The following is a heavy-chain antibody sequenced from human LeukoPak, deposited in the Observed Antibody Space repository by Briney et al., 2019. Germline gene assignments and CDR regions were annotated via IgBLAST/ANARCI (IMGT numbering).Heavy chain of an antibody. Sequence: PGRSLRLSCAASDFTFSSYDIHWVRQAPGKGLEWVAVISPDGNNRYYADSVKGRFTISRDNSKNTLYLQMNRRRVEDTAVYYCACQWIQLWGGIWGQGTMVTVSS. CDR3: ACQWIQLWGGI. V-gene: IGHV3-30*03. D-gene: IGHD5-18*01. CDR1: DFTFSSYD. CDR2: ISPDGNNR. J-gene: IGHJ3*02.